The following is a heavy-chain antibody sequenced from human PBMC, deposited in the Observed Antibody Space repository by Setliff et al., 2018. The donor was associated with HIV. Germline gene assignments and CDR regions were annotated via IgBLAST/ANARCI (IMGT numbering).Heavy chain of an antibody. CDR2: IWYDGSST. D-gene: IGHD3-16*01. J-gene: IGHJ5*02. CDR1: GFTFSTYG. V-gene: IGHV3-30*02. CDR3: VTDWFDP. Sequence: GGSLRLSCAASGFTFSTYGMHWVRQAPGKGLEWVAFIWYDGSSTYYADYVKGRFTISRDNSKNTLYLQMNSLRPEDTAVYYCVTDWFDPWGQGTLVTVSS.